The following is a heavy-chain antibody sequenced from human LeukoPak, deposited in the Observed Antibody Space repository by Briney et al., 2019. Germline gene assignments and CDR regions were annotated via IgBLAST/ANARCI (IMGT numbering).Heavy chain of an antibody. D-gene: IGHD6-13*01. V-gene: IGHV3-21*01. Sequence: PGGSLRLSCAVSGFTFRNYGMTWVRQAPGKGLEWVSSISSSSDYIYYADSVKGRFTISRDNAKNSLYLQMNSLRVEDSAVYYCARDSGSSWREGLNYWGQGTLVTVSS. CDR1: GFTFRNYG. CDR3: ARDSGSSWREGLNY. CDR2: ISSSSDYI. J-gene: IGHJ4*02.